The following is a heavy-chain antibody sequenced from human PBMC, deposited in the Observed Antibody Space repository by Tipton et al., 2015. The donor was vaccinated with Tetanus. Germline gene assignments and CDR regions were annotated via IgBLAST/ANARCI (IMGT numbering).Heavy chain of an antibody. Sequence: QLMQSGGGVVQPGTSLRLSCAASGFTFSNYGMHWVRQAPGKGLEWVAVISYDGNNKYYADSVKGRFTTSRDDSKSTLYLHMTSLRAEDTAVYYCAKVRGTLRYSFDSWGQGTLVTVSS. CDR3: AKVRGTLRYSFDS. CDR1: GFTFSNYG. J-gene: IGHJ5*01. D-gene: IGHD2-15*01. CDR2: ISYDGNNK. V-gene: IGHV3-30*18.